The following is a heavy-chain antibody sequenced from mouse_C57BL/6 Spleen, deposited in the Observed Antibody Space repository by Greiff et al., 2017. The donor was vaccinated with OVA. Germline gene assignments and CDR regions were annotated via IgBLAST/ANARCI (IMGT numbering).Heavy chain of an antibody. V-gene: IGHV1-39*01. CDR1: GYSFTDYN. Sequence: EVQLQQSGPELVKPGASVKISCKASGYSFTDYNMNWVKRSNGKSLEWIGVINPNSGTTSYNQQFKGKATLTVDQSSSTAYMQLDDLTSEDSAVYYWARGDYGTGYFDVWGTGTTVTVSS. CDR2: INPNSGTT. CDR3: ARGDYGTGYFDV. D-gene: IGHD1-1*01. J-gene: IGHJ1*03.